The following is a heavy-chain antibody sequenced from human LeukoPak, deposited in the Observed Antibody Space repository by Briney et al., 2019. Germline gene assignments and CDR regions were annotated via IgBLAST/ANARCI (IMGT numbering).Heavy chain of an antibody. CDR3: AKEERSGWYYFDY. J-gene: IGHJ4*02. CDR2: IAYDGSNK. V-gene: IGHV3-30*18. CDR1: GFTFSSYG. Sequence: GGSLRLSCAASGFTFSSYGMHWVRQAPGKGLEWVAVIAYDGSNKYYADSVKGRFTISRDNSKNTLYLQTDSLRAEDTAVYYCAKEERSGWYYFDYWGQGTLVTVSS. D-gene: IGHD6-19*01.